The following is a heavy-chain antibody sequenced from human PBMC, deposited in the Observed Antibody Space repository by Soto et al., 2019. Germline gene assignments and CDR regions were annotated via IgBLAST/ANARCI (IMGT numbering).Heavy chain of an antibody. Sequence: PSEPLSPTCSDSGRSITSSGYLRGWIRQPPGKGLEWIGEINQSGSTNYNPSLKSRVTISVDTSKNQFSLKLSSVTAADTAVYYCARGRDIVATIRVLGMDVWGQGTTVT. J-gene: IGHJ6*02. CDR2: INQSGST. D-gene: IGHD5-12*01. CDR1: GRSITSSGYL. CDR3: ARGRDIVATIRVLGMDV. V-gene: IGHV4-34*01.